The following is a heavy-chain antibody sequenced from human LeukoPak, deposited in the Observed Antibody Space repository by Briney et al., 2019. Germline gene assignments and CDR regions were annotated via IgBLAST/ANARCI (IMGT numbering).Heavy chain of an antibody. D-gene: IGHD2-2*01. J-gene: IGHJ4*02. Sequence: SETLSLTCSVGGGSLSSHYWSWIRQPPGKGLELVGHIYYTGTTFYNPSLNSRVTISLDTSRNQFSLRLTSAPAADTAVYYCARFSSGCSTASCYLTNWGQGTLVTVSS. CDR3: ARFSSGCSTASCYLTN. CDR1: GGSLSSHY. CDR2: IYYTGTT. V-gene: IGHV4-59*11.